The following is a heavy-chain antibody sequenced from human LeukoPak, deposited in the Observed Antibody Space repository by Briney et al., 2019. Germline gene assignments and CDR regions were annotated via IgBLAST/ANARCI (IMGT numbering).Heavy chain of an antibody. CDR1: GFTFSIYS. Sequence: PGGSLRLSCAASGFTFSIYSMNWVRQAPGKGLEWISYISSTGSTRYYADSVKGRFTLSRDNARTSLYLQLNSLRGDDTAVYYCARGNDYGDFLFDFWGQGTLVTVSS. V-gene: IGHV3-48*01. J-gene: IGHJ4*02. CDR2: ISSTGSTR. D-gene: IGHD4-17*01. CDR3: ARGNDYGDFLFDF.